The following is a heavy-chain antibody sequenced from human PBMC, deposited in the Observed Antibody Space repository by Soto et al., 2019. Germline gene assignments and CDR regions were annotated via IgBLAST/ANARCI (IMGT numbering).Heavy chain of an antibody. V-gene: IGHV4-39*07. CDR2: IYYRGST. Sequence: SETLSLTCSVSDDSINSDKYYWGWIRQPPGKGLEWIGSIYYRGSTNYNPSLKSRVTISVDTSKNQFSLKLSSVTAADTAVYYCARGPSLSIAARHPIDYWGQGTLVTVSS. CDR3: ARGPSLSIAARHPIDY. J-gene: IGHJ4*02. D-gene: IGHD6-6*01. CDR1: DDSINSDKYY.